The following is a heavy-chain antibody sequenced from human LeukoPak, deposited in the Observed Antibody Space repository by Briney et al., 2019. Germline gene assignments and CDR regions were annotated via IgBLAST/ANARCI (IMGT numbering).Heavy chain of an antibody. J-gene: IGHJ3*02. V-gene: IGHV4-4*02. CDR2: IYHRGST. Sequence: SETLSFTCAVSGGSISSSNWWSWVRKPPGKGLEWIGEIYHRGSTNYNPSLKSRVTISVDKSKNQFSLKLSSVTAADTAVYYCARDLYDILTGYYLLQGAFDIWGQGTMVTVSS. D-gene: IGHD3-9*01. CDR1: GGSISSSNW. CDR3: ARDLYDILTGYYLLQGAFDI.